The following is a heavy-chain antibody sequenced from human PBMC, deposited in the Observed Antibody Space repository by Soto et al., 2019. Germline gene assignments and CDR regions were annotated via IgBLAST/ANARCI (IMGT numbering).Heavy chain of an antibody. CDR3: ARAGLWFGEFSDY. J-gene: IGHJ4*02. Sequence: ASVKVSCKVSGYSLTELSIHWVRQAPGEGLEWMGWISAYNGNTNYAQKLQGRVTMTTDTSTSTAYMELRSLRSGDTAVYYCARAGLWFGEFSDYWGQGTLVTVSS. D-gene: IGHD3-10*01. CDR2: ISAYNGNT. V-gene: IGHV1-18*04. CDR1: GYSLTELS.